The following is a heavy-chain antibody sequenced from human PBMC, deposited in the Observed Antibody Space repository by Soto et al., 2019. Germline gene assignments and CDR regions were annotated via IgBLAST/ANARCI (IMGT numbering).Heavy chain of an antibody. CDR1: GFTFSDHY. Sequence: EVQLVESGGGLVQPEGSLSLSCAAYGFTFSDHYMDWVRQAPGKGLEWVGRIKNKANSYTTEYVARVKGRIIISSDDSKTSVFRQMNLLKSDDTAVYYCTRVRLCSSRASDYWCQGILVTVSS. V-gene: IGHV3-72*01. J-gene: IGHJ4*02. CDR2: IKNKANSYTT. CDR3: TRVRLCSSRASDY. D-gene: IGHD6-13*01.